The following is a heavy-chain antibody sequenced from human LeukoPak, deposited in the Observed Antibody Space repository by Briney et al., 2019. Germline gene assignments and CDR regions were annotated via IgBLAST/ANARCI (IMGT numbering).Heavy chain of an antibody. Sequence: PGRSLRLSCAASGFTFDDYAMHWVRQAPGKGLEWVSGISWNSGSIGYADSVKGRFTISRDNAKNSLYLQMNSLRAEDTALYYCAREWGSSGTSQLLHWFDPWGQGTLVTVSS. CDR1: GFTFDDYA. D-gene: IGHD6-13*01. V-gene: IGHV3-9*01. CDR2: ISWNSGSI. CDR3: AREWGSSGTSQLLHWFDP. J-gene: IGHJ5*02.